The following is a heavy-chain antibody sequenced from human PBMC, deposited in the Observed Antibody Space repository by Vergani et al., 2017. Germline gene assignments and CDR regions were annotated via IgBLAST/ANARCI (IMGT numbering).Heavy chain of an antibody. D-gene: IGHD3-22*01. CDR1: GGSFRGYY. J-gene: IGHJ3*02. Sequence: QVQLQQWGARLLKPSETLSLTCAVYGGSFRGYYWSWIRQRPGKGLEWIGEVNHSGSSNYNPFLQGRVTISVDTSKNQFSLKLSSVTAADTAVYYCARGLRYYDSSRSLDAFGIWGQGTMVTVS. CDR2: VNHSGSS. V-gene: IGHV4-34*01. CDR3: ARGLRYYDSSRSLDAFGI.